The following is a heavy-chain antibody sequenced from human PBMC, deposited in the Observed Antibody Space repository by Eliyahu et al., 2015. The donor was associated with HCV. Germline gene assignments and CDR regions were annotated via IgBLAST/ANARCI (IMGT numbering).Heavy chain of an antibody. J-gene: IGHJ5*02. CDR2: IHYSGST. CDR1: GGSITTYY. D-gene: IGHD6-19*01. V-gene: IGHV4-59*01. Sequence: QLQESGPGLVKPSETLSLTCTVSGGSITTYYWSWIRQPPGKGLEWIGYIHYSGSTNYNPSLKSRVTISIDTSKNQFSLKLTSVTAADTAMYYCASGGGGIAVTGTGGWFDPWGQGTLVTVSS. CDR3: ASGGGGIAVTGTGGWFDP.